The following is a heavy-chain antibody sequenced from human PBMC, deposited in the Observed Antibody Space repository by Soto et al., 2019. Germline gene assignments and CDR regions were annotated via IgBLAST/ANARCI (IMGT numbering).Heavy chain of an antibody. CDR1: GYTFTSYY. J-gene: IGHJ3*02. V-gene: IGHV1-46*01. D-gene: IGHD2-2*01. Sequence: ASVKVSCKASGYTFTSYYIHWVRQAPGQGLEWMGIINPSGGSTSYAQKFQGRVTMTRDTSTSTVYMELSSLRSEDTAVYYCALEGHIVVVPAAIRTSGYDAFDIWGQGTMVTVSS. CDR3: ALEGHIVVVPAAIRTSGYDAFDI. CDR2: INPSGGST.